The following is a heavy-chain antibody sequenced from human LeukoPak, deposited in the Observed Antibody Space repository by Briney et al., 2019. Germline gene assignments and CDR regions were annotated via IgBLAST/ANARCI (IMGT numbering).Heavy chain of an antibody. V-gene: IGHV3-23*01. CDR2: MRGSDVST. D-gene: IGHD6-19*01. CDR3: AKTGGSGWYFRWFDY. J-gene: IGHJ4*02. Sequence: GGSLRLSCAASGFTFSSYAMIWVGQAPGKGLEWVSAMRGSDVSTYYAASVNGRFTISRDNSKNTLYLQMNSLRAEDTAVYYGAKTGGSGWYFRWFDYWGQGTLVTVSS. CDR1: GFTFSSYA.